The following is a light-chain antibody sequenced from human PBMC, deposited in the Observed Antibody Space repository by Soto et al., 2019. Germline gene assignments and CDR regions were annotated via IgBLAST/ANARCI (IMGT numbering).Light chain of an antibody. Sequence: QSVLTQPPSVSAAPGQKVTISCSGSSSNIGNNYVYWYQQVPGTAPKLLIYDNYERPPGIPGRFSGSKSGTSATLGITGPQTGDEADYYCATWDSSLFAVVFGGGTKVTVL. CDR1: SSNIGNNY. V-gene: IGLV1-51*01. CDR3: ATWDSSLFAVV. CDR2: DNY. J-gene: IGLJ2*01.